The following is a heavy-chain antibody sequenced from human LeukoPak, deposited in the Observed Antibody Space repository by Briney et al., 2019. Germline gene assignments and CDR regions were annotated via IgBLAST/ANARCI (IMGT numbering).Heavy chain of an antibody. D-gene: IGHD3-16*02. V-gene: IGHV3-23*01. CDR2: ISGSGGST. CDR1: GFTFSSYA. Sequence: AGSLSLSCAASGFTFSSYALSWVRQAPGKGLEWVSAISGSGGSTYYADSVKGRFTITRDKSKNTLYLQMNSLRAEDTAVYYCAKDGMITFGGVIGLFDYWGQGTLVTVSS. CDR3: AKDGMITFGGVIGLFDY. J-gene: IGHJ4*02.